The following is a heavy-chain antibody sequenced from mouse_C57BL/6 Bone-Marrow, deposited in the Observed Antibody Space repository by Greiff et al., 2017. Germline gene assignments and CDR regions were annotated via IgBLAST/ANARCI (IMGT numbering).Heavy chain of an antibody. CDR2: INYDGSST. J-gene: IGHJ2*01. CDR1: GFTFSDYY. V-gene: IGHV5-16*01. Sequence: EVKLMESEGGLVQPGSSMKLSCTASGFTFSDYYMAWVRQVPEKGLEWVANINYDGSSTYYLDSLKSRFIISRDNAKNILYLQMGSLKSEDTATYYCAREGSTTALFDYWGQGTTLTVSS. D-gene: IGHD1-2*01. CDR3: AREGSTTALFDY.